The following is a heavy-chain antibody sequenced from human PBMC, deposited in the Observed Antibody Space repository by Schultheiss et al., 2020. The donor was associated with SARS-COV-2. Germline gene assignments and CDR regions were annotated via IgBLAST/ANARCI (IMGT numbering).Heavy chain of an antibody. D-gene: IGHD6-13*01. CDR2: ISSSSSYI. Sequence: GGSLRLSCAASGFTFSSYAIHWVRQAPGKGLEWVSSISSSSSYIYYADSVKGRFTISRDNAKNSLYLQMNSLRAEDTAVYYCAREGLYSSSWYDAFDIWGQGTMVTVSS. CDR3: AREGLYSSSWYDAFDI. J-gene: IGHJ3*02. CDR1: GFTFSSYA. V-gene: IGHV3-21*01.